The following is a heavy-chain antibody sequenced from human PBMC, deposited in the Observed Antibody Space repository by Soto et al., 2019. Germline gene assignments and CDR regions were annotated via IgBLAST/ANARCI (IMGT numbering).Heavy chain of an antibody. CDR3: ARVTYDSCTDDLEF. J-gene: IGHJ4*02. CDR2: T. D-gene: IGHD2-8*01. CDR1: GASISRDDSY. V-gene: IGHV4-30-4*01. Sequence: QVQLQESGPGLVKPSQTLSLTCTVSGASISRDDSYWAWIRQPPGTGLEWIGHTYSHPSLESRLSISVDPSQTHSALRLTSGPAPDTAISYCARVTYDSCTDDLEFWGQGTLVSVSS.